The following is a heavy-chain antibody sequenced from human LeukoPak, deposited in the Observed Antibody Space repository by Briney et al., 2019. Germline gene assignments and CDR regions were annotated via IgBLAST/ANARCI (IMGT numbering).Heavy chain of an antibody. Sequence: PGGSLRLSCAASGFTFSSYWMHWVRQAQGQGLVWVSRINSDGSTTTYADSVKGRLTNSRDNAKNTLYLQMNSLRAEDTAVYYCARGGSGTFSSWGQGSLVTVSS. CDR2: INSDGSTT. CDR3: ARGGSGTFSS. CDR1: GFTFSSYW. J-gene: IGHJ5*02. D-gene: IGHD3-10*01. V-gene: IGHV3-74*01.